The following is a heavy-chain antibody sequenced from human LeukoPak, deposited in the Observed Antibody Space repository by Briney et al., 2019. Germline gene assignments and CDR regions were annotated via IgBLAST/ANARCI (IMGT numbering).Heavy chain of an antibody. Sequence: PGGSLRLSCAASGFTFSGSAMHWVRQAPGKGLEWVGRIRSKANRYATAYAASVKCTCTISIDESKITAYLQMISLKAEDTAEYCCTPSSLRDWGQGTLVTVSS. J-gene: IGHJ4*02. CDR3: TPSSLRD. CDR2: IRSKANRYAT. CDR1: GFTFSGSA. V-gene: IGHV3-73*01.